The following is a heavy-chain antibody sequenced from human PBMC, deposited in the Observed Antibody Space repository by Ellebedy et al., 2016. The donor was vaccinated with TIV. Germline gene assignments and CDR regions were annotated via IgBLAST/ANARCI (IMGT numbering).Heavy chain of an antibody. V-gene: IGHV3-53*05. CDR2: ISGSGGST. D-gene: IGHD2-15*01. CDR3: ARELGYCSGGSCRYYYYYGMDV. CDR1: GFTVSSNY. Sequence: GESLKISCAASGFTVSSNYMSWVRQAPGKGLEWVSAISGSGGSTYYADSVKGRFTISRDNSKNTLYLQMNSLRAEDTAVYYCARELGYCSGGSCRYYYYYGMDVWGQGTTVTVSS. J-gene: IGHJ6*02.